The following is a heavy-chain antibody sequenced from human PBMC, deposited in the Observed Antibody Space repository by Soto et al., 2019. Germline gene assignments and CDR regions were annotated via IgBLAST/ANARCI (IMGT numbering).Heavy chain of an antibody. D-gene: IGHD2-2*01. V-gene: IGHV4-4*02. CDR2: IYHSGST. J-gene: IGHJ6*02. CDR1: GGSINSSNW. CDR3: ARAGGYCSSTSCYDYYYYGMDV. Sequence: QVQLQESGPGLVKPSGTLSLTCAVSGGSINSSNWWSWVRQPPGKGLEWIGEIYHSGSTNYNPSLKSRVTISVDKSKNQFSLKLSSVTAADTAVYYCARAGGYCSSTSCYDYYYYGMDVWGQGTTVTVSS.